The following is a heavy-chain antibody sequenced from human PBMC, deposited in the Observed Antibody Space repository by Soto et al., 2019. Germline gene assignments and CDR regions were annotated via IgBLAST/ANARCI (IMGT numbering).Heavy chain of an antibody. J-gene: IGHJ5*02. Sequence: PGGSLRLSCAASGFTFSNYGMHWVRQAPGKGLEWVAIIWYDGSNKYFADSVKGRFTISRDNSKNTLFLQMNSLRAEDTALYYCARGGFFDFSSYYYDNVAYSFRSQGTFDP. CDR2: IWYDGSNK. CDR3: ARGGFFDFSSYYYDNVAYSFRSQGTFDP. D-gene: IGHD3-22*01. CDR1: GFTFSNYG. V-gene: IGHV3-33*01.